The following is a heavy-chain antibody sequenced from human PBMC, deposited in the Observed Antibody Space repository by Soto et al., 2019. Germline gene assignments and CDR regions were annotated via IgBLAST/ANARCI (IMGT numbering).Heavy chain of an antibody. CDR1: GGTFSSYT. V-gene: IGHV1-69*02. CDR3: DLLYCSGGSCYGNDY. Sequence: QVQLVQSGAEVKRPGSSVKVSCKASGGTFSSYTVNWVRQAPGEGLEWMGRVIPILGITNYAQRFQGRVTITADKSTSTAYMEVTTLRSEDTAVYYCDLLYCSGGSCYGNDYWGQGTLVAVSS. J-gene: IGHJ4*02. CDR2: VIPILGIT. D-gene: IGHD2-15*01.